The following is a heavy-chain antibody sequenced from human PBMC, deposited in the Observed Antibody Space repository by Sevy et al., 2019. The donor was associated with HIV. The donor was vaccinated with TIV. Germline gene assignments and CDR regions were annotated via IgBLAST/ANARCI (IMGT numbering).Heavy chain of an antibody. J-gene: IGHJ4*02. CDR2: ISYDGSNK. D-gene: IGHD3-22*01. CDR3: ARDGYYYASSGYYFRYYFDY. CDR1: GFTFSSYA. V-gene: IGHV3-30-3*01. Sequence: GGSLRLSCAASGFTFSSYAMHWVRQAPGKGLEWVAAISYDGSNKYYADSVKGRFTISRDNSKNTPYLQMNSLRAEYTAVYYCARDGYYYASSGYYFRYYFDYWGQGTLVTVSS.